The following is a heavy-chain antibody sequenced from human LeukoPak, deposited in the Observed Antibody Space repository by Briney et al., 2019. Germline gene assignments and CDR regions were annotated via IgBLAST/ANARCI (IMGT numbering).Heavy chain of an antibody. V-gene: IGHV4-59*12. CDR2: IYYSGST. Sequence: SETLSLTCTVSGGSISSYYWSWIRQPPGKGLEWIGYIYYSGSTNYNPSLKSRVTISVDTSKNQFSLKLSSVTAADTAVYYCAREGSSGLLDYWGQGTLVTVSS. CDR3: AREGSSGLLDY. D-gene: IGHD6-19*01. J-gene: IGHJ4*02. CDR1: GGSISSYY.